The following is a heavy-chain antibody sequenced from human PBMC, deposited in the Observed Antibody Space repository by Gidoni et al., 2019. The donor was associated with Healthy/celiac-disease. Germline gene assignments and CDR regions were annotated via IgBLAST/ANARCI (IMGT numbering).Heavy chain of an antibody. CDR1: GFTFSSYS. Sequence: EVQLVESGGGLVKPGGSLGLSCAASGFTFSSYSMNWVRQAPGKGLEWVSSISSSSSYIYYADSVKGRFTISRDNAKNSLYLQMNSLRAEDTAVYYCASRNYYDSSGKAGWGQGTLVTVSS. V-gene: IGHV3-21*06. CDR2: ISSSSSYI. J-gene: IGHJ4*02. CDR3: ASRNYYDSSGKAG. D-gene: IGHD3-22*01.